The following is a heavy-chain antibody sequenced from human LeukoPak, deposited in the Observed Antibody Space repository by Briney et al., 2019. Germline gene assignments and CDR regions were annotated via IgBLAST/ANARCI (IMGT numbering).Heavy chain of an antibody. Sequence: TGGSLRLSCAASGFTFSSCWMSWVRQAPGKGLEWVSSISSSSSYIYYADSVKGRFTISRDNAKNSLYLQMNSLRAEDTAVYYCARDLYSGWYEIDYWGQGTLVTVSS. CDR3: ARDLYSGWYEIDY. D-gene: IGHD6-19*01. CDR2: ISSSSSYI. V-gene: IGHV3-21*01. CDR1: GFTFSSCW. J-gene: IGHJ4*02.